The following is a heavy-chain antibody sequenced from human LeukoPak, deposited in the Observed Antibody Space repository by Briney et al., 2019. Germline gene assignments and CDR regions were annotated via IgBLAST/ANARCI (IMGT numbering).Heavy chain of an antibody. CDR1: GYTFTGYY. J-gene: IGHJ5*02. D-gene: IGHD3-10*01. V-gene: IGHV1-2*02. CDR2: INPNSGGT. Sequence: GASVKVSCKASGYTFTGYYMHWVRQAPGQGLEWMGWINPNSGGTNYAQKFQGRVTMTRDTSISTAYMELSRLRSDDTAVYYCARYGSMVRGVIIGWFDPWGQGTLVTVSS. CDR3: ARYGSMVRGVIIGWFDP.